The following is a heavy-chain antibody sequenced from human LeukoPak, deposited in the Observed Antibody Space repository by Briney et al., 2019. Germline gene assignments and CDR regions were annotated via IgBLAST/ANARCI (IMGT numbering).Heavy chain of an antibody. Sequence: PSETLSLTCAVYGGSFSGYYWSWIRQPPGKGLEWVGEINHSGSTNYNPSLKSRVTISVDTSKNPFSLKLSSVTAADTAVYYCASDRLAGREWATARRPDYWGQGTLVTVSS. CDR2: INHSGST. V-gene: IGHV4-34*01. CDR3: ASDRLAGREWATARRPDY. J-gene: IGHJ4*02. D-gene: IGHD1-26*01. CDR1: GGSFSGYY.